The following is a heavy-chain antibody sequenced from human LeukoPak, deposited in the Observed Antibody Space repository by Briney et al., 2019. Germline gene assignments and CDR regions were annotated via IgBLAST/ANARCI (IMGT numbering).Heavy chain of an antibody. CDR3: ARAVAGTHWLDP. CDR2: IDTAGNT. CDR1: GFTFSSYD. Sequence: GGSPRLSCAASGFTFSSYDMHWVRQVTGKGLEWVSGIDTAGNTYYPDSVKGRFTMSRENAKNSLHLQMYSLRAGDTAVYYCARAVAGTHWLDPWGQGALVTVSS. V-gene: IGHV3-13*01. D-gene: IGHD6-19*01. J-gene: IGHJ5*02.